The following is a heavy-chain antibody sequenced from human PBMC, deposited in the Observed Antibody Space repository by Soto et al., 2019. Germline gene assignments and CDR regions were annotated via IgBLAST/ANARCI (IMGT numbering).Heavy chain of an antibody. CDR3: ARENDYGDYEHYYYCGMDV. D-gene: IGHD4-17*01. J-gene: IGHJ6*02. CDR1: GFTFSDHY. V-gene: IGHV3-72*01. CDR2: TRNKANSYTT. Sequence: EVQLVESGGGLVQPGGSLRLSCAASGFTFSDHYMDWVRQAPGKGLEWVGRTRNKANSYTTEYAASVKGRFTISRDDSKNSLYRQMNSLKTEDTAVYYCARENDYGDYEHYYYCGMDVWGQGTTVTVSS.